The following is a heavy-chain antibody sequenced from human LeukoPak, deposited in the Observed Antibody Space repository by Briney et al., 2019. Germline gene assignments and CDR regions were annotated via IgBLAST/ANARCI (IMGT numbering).Heavy chain of an antibody. CDR2: ITESGGTE. D-gene: IGHD5-18*01. CDR3: ARPPEGYSYGFYFGH. Sequence: QPGGSLRLSCVGSAFTFSEYSMSWIRQAPGRELEWISSITESGGTEYYADSVKGRFSISRDNAKSALYLQMNSLRAEDTAVYYCARPPEGYSYGFYFGHWGQGAPVIVSS. J-gene: IGHJ4*02. CDR1: AFTFSEYS. V-gene: IGHV3-11*01.